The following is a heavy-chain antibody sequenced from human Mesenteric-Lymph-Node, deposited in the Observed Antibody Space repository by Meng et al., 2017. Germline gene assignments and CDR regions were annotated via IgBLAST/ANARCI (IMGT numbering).Heavy chain of an antibody. D-gene: IGHD3-10*01. CDR3: ARRRGGSGRDC. Sequence: GQLQRGGAGLLKPSETLSLTCGVYGGSFSGYYWDWVRQPPGKGLEWIGAIYHSGSTSYNPSLQSRVTMFVDTSKNQFSLMLTSVTATDTAVYYCARRRGGSGRDCWGQGTLVTVSS. V-gene: IGHV4-34*01. CDR2: IYHSGST. J-gene: IGHJ4*02. CDR1: GGSFSGYY.